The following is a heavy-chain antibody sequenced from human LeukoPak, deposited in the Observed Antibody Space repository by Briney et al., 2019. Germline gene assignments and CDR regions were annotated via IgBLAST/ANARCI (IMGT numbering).Heavy chain of an antibody. CDR1: GFPFSSYA. V-gene: IGHV3-23*01. D-gene: IGHD4-17*01. J-gene: IGHJ5*02. CDR3: AGYGDYVGEYNCFDP. Sequence: GGPLRLSCAASGFPFSSYAMRWVRQPPGKGLEWVSTISGSGGSTHYADSVRRRLTISRDNCKNTLYMQMNSLRAEDTAVYYCAGYGDYVGEYNCFDPRGPGTLVTASS. CDR2: ISGSGGST.